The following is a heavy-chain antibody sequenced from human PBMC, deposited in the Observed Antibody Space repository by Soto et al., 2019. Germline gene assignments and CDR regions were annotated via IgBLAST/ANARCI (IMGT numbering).Heavy chain of an antibody. CDR3: AKDVFSGTFYGMDV. D-gene: IGHD1-1*01. CDR2: ISYDGSNK. J-gene: IGHJ6*02. V-gene: IGHV3-30*18. Sequence: PGGSLRLSCAASGFTLSSYGMHWVRQAPGKGLEWVAVISYDGSNKYYADSVKGRFTISRDNSKNTLYLQMNSLRAEDTAVYYCAKDVFSGTFYGMDVWGQGTTVTVSS. CDR1: GFTLSSYG.